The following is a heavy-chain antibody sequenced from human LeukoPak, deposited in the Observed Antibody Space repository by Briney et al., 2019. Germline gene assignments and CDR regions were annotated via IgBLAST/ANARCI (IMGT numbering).Heavy chain of an antibody. CDR2: ISSSSSYI. CDR3: ARDAIQLWLEASSENWFDP. Sequence: GGSLRLSCAASGFTFSSYSMNWVRQAPGKGLEWVSSISSSSSYIYYADSVKGRFTISRDNAKNSLYLQMNSLRAEDTAVYYRARDAIQLWLEASSENWFDPWGQGTLVTVSS. CDR1: GFTFSSYS. V-gene: IGHV3-21*01. J-gene: IGHJ5*02. D-gene: IGHD5-18*01.